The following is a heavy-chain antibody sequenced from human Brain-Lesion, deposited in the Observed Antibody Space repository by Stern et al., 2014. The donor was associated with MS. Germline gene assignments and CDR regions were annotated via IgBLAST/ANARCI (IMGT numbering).Heavy chain of an antibody. D-gene: IGHD3-22*01. CDR2: IHYTGSA. CDR3: ARGARYSDSSGYYFYFDY. CDR1: GGSINSGGSY. Sequence: VQLVESGPGLVKPSQTLPLTCTVSGGSINSGGSYWSWIRQYPGKGLEWIGYIHYTGSAYYDPFLKSRLSMSIDTAKNQFSLNPNSVTAADTAVYYCARGARYSDSSGYYFYFDYWGQGTLVTVSS. J-gene: IGHJ4*02. V-gene: IGHV4-31*03.